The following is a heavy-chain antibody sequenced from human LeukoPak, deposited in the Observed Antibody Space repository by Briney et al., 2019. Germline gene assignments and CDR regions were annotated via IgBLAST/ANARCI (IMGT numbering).Heavy chain of an antibody. Sequence: SETLSLTCTVSGDSISGSNYNYVWIRQPPGKGLEWIATIYHSGITYDNPALKSRVTVSVDTSKIQFSLNLDSVTAADTAVYFCARRPATGRFDPWGQGTLVTVSS. CDR3: ARRPATGRFDP. J-gene: IGHJ5*02. CDR1: GDSISGSNYN. CDR2: IYHSGIT. V-gene: IGHV4-39*01.